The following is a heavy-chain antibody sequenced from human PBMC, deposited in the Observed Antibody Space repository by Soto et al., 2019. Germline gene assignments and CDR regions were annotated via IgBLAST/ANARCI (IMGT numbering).Heavy chain of an antibody. Sequence: EVQLVESGGGLVQPGGSLRLSCAASGFTLSSYNMNWVRQAPGKGLEWVSYISGSRDTIYYADSGKGRFTISRDNAKNSLYLQMDSLRDEDTAVYYCARDHGGSTWFVGIYYYFGVDVWGQGTTVTVSS. CDR3: ARDHGGSTWFVGIYYYFGVDV. D-gene: IGHD6-13*01. CDR2: ISGSRDTI. J-gene: IGHJ6*02. CDR1: GFTLSSYN. V-gene: IGHV3-48*02.